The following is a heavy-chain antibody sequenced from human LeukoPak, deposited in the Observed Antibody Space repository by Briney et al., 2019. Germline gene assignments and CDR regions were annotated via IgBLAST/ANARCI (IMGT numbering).Heavy chain of an antibody. CDR1: GGSFNGYY. CDR3: ARRGRMGYCSSTSCYAGWFDP. D-gene: IGHD2-2*01. V-gene: IGHV4-34*01. J-gene: IGHJ5*02. Sequence: SETLSLTCAVYGGSFNGYYWNWIRQSPGKGLEWMGEINHSGSTNYNPSLKSRVTISIDTSKKQFSLNLRSVTAADTAVYYCARRGRMGYCSSTSCYAGWFDPWGQGTLVTVSS. CDR2: INHSGST.